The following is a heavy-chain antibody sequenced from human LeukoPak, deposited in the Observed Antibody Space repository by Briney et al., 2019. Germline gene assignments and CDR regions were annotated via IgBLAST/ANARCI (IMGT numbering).Heavy chain of an antibody. CDR1: GGSISYYC. D-gene: IGHD4-11*01. CDR2: IFSRGIT. V-gene: IGHV4-59*01. Sequence: ADTLSLTCPAAGGSISYYCCSWIRKPPGKVRGWFGFIFSRGITTYNPSLNNRVTISADTSKNKSSLTFTTVTAADTALYYCARERVDDFSNYFVDYWGQGTLVTVSS. J-gene: IGHJ4*02. CDR3: ARERVDDFSNYFVDY.